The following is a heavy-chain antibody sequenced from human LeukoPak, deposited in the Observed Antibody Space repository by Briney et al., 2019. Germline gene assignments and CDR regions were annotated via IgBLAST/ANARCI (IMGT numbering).Heavy chain of an antibody. D-gene: IGHD3-22*01. CDR1: GFAFSRFA. J-gene: IGHJ4*02. CDR3: AKDANYYDSSGFFIPFDY. V-gene: IGHV3-23*01. Sequence: RSGGSLRLSCSASGFAFSRFAMTCVRHLPGKGLDWVSTISGNGHQTYYGDSVKGRFSVSRDNSKNILYLQMDILRADDSALYYCAKDANYYDSSGFFIPFDYWGQGTLVTVSS. CDR2: ISGNGHQT.